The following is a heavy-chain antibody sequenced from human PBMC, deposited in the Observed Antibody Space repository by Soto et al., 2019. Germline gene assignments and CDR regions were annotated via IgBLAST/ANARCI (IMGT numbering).Heavy chain of an antibody. Sequence: SQTLSLTCAISGYSVSSSSAAWIWIRQSPSRGLEWLGRTYYRSKWYNDYAVSVKSRITINPDTSKNQFSLQLNSVTPEDTAVYYCARAPGGIDAFDIWGQGTMVTVSS. CDR2: TYYRSKWYN. D-gene: IGHD3-16*01. V-gene: IGHV6-1*01. CDR1: GYSVSSSSAA. CDR3: ARAPGGIDAFDI. J-gene: IGHJ3*02.